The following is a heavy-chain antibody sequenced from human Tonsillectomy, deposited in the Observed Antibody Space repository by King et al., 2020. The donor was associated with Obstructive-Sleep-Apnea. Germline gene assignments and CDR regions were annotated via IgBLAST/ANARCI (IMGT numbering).Heavy chain of an antibody. CDR2: INPNSGGT. CDR3: AIDTTMIVVYGGAFDI. V-gene: IGHV1-2*04. J-gene: IGHJ3*02. D-gene: IGHD3-22*01. Sequence: QLVQSGAEVKKPGASVKVSCKASGYTFTGYYMHWVRQAPGQWLGWMGWINPNSGGTNYAQKFQGWVTMTRDTSIITAYMELSRLRSDDTAVYYCAIDTTMIVVYGGAFDIWGQGTMVTVSS. CDR1: GYTFTGYY.